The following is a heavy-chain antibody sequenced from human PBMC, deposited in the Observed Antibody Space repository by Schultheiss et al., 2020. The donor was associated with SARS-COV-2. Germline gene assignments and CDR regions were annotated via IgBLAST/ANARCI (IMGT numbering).Heavy chain of an antibody. CDR1: GGSINSYY. Sequence: SETLSLTCTVSGGSINSYYWSWIRQPPGKGLEWIGYIYYSGSTNYNPSLKNRVTISLDRSRNQFSLKVNSVTAADTAVYYCARYCSGGSCNVGLDSWGQGTLVTVSS. V-gene: IGHV4-59*01. J-gene: IGHJ4*02. D-gene: IGHD2-15*01. CDR3: ARYCSGGSCNVGLDS. CDR2: IYYSGST.